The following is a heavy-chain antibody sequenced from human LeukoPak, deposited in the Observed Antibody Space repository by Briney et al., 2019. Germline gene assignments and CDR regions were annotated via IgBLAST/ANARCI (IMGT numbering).Heavy chain of an antibody. J-gene: IGHJ3*02. CDR2: MNPNSGNT. CDR3: ARLQRITMIVVDYDALDI. CDR1: GYTFTSSD. V-gene: IGHV1-8*01. Sequence: ASVKVSCKASGYTFTSSDINWLRQATGQGLEWMGWMNPNSGNTGYAQKFQGRVTMTRNTSISTAYMELSSLRSEDTAVYYCARLQRITMIVVDYDALDIWGQGTMVTVSS. D-gene: IGHD3-22*01.